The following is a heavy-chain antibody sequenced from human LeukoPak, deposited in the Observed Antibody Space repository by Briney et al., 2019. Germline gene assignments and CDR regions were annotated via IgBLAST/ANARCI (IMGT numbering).Heavy chain of an antibody. CDR3: ARGGSYDRGSAFDI. CDR2: IYPFDSDT. D-gene: IGHD1-26*01. J-gene: IGHJ3*02. V-gene: IGHV5-51*01. CDR1: GYSFSDYW. Sequence: GESLQTSFKGSGYSFSDYWIAWVREMPGKGLEWMGVIYPFDSDTRYIPSFRGQVTISADKSISTAYVQWNSLKASDTAMYFCARGGSYDRGSAFDIWGQGTIVPVSS.